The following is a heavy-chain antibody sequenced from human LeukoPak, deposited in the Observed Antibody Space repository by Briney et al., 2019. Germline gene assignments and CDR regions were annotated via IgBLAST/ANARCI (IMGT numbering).Heavy chain of an antibody. CDR1: GDSISSYY. CDR3: ARGSWAQCSGGSCHRYYYYYGMDV. V-gene: IGHV4-59*12. Sequence: SETLSLTCTVSGDSISSYYWNWIRQPPGKGLEWIGYVSYSGTTNYNPSLKSRVTMSVDTSKNQFSLKLSSVTAADTAVYYCARGSWAQCSGGSCHRYYYYYGMDVWGQGTTVTVSS. D-gene: IGHD2-15*01. J-gene: IGHJ6*02. CDR2: VSYSGTT.